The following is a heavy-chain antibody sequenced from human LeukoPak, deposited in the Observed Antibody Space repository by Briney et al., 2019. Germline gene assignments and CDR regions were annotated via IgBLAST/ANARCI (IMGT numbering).Heavy chain of an antibody. CDR1: GGSISSHY. J-gene: IGHJ6*03. D-gene: IGHD6-19*01. V-gene: IGHV4-59*11. Sequence: RASETLSLTCTVSGGSISSHYWSWIRQPPGKGLEWIGYIYYSGSTNYNPSLKSRVTISVDTSKNQFSLKLSSVTAADTAVYYCARVSLKSIAVAGRYYYYYYMDVWGKGTTVTVSS. CDR3: ARVSLKSIAVAGRYYYYYYMDV. CDR2: IYYSGST.